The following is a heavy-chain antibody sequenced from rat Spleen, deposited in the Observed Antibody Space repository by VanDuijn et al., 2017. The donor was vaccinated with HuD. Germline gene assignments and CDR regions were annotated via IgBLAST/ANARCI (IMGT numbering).Heavy chain of an antibody. Sequence: EVQLVESGGGLVQPGRSLKLSCSASGFTFSNYYMAWVRQAPTKGLEWVAYISTGGGNTYYRDSVKGRFTISRDNAKSTLYLQMDSLRSEDTATYYCARPSGGYGVMDAWGQGASVTVSS. CDR3: ARPSGGYGVMDA. D-gene: IGHD4-3*01. CDR2: ISTGGGNT. J-gene: IGHJ4*01. CDR1: GFTFSNYY. V-gene: IGHV5-25*01.